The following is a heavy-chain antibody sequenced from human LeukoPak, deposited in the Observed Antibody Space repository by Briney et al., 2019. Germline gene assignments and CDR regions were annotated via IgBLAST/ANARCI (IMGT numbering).Heavy chain of an antibody. D-gene: IGHD6-13*01. CDR3: ARRAAAGRCFYY. Sequence: GGSLRLSCAASGFTFSSYWMNWVRRAPGKGPEWVANIKQDGSEKNYVDSVKGRFTISRDNAKSSLYPQMNGLRVEDTAVYYCARRAAAGRCFYYWGQGTLVTVSS. CDR2: IKQDGSEK. V-gene: IGHV3-7*03. J-gene: IGHJ4*02. CDR1: GFTFSSYW.